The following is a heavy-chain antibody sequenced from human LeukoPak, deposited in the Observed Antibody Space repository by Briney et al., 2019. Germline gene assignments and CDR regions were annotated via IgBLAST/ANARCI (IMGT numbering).Heavy chain of an antibody. D-gene: IGHD3-10*01. V-gene: IGHV1-69*02. CDR2: LIPILGIA. CDR1: GGTFSSYI. CDR3: AHSGSYYQYYYGMDV. Sequence: ASVKVSRQASGGTFSSYIISRVRQAPGQGLQYMARLIPILGIANYAQKVQGRVTITADKSTSTAYMELSSLRSEDTAVYYCAHSGSYYQYYYGMDVWGRGTTVTVAS. J-gene: IGHJ6*02.